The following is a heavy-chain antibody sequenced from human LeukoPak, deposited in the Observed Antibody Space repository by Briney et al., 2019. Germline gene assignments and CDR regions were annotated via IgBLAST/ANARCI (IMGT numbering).Heavy chain of an antibody. CDR3: ARDGIYSSSWYSPSDY. J-gene: IGHJ4*02. Sequence: GGSLRLSCAASGFTFDDYGMSWVRQAPGKGLEWVSGINWNGGSTGYADSVKGRFTISRDNAKNSLYLQMNSLRAEDTALYYCARDGIYSSSWYSPSDYWGQGTLVTVSS. CDR1: GFTFDDYG. V-gene: IGHV3-20*04. CDR2: INWNGGST. D-gene: IGHD6-13*01.